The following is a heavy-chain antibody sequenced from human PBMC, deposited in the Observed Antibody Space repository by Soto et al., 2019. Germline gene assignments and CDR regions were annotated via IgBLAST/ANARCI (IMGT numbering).Heavy chain of an antibody. CDR2: ISSSGSSI. V-gene: IGHV3-11*01. J-gene: IGHJ4*02. CDR3: ARDDFWGGYYRYFDY. D-gene: IGHD3-3*01. CDR1: GFTFSDHH. Sequence: GGSVRLSCAASGFTFSDHHMSWIRQAPGKGLEWVSYISSSGSSIYYADSVKGRFTISRDNAKNSLYLQMNSLRAEDTAVYYCARDDFWGGYYRYFDYWGQGTLVTVSS.